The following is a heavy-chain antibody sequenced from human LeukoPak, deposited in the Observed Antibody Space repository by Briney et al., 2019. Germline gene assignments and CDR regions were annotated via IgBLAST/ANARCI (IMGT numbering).Heavy chain of an antibody. J-gene: IGHJ6*03. D-gene: IGHD1-26*01. V-gene: IGHV1-69*13. CDR2: IIPIFGTA. CDR3: ASQVGGVPNYYYYYMDV. CDR1: GGTFSSYA. Sequence: SVKVSCKASGGTFSSYAISWVRQAPGQGLEWMGGIIPIFGTANYAQKFQGRVTITADESTSTAYMELSSLRSEDTAVYYCASQVGGVPNYYYYYMDVWGKGTTVTVSS.